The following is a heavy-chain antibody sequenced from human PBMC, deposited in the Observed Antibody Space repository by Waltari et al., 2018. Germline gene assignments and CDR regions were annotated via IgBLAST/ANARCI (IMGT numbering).Heavy chain of an antibody. J-gene: IGHJ3*02. CDR2: IIPSFGTA. Sequence: QVQLVQSGAEVKKPGSSVKVSCKASGGTFSSYAISWVRQAPGQGLEWMGGIIPSFGTANYAQKFQGRVTITADKSTSTAYMELSSLRSEDTAVYYCARSRPSPTHDAFDIWGQGTMVTVSS. V-gene: IGHV1-69*14. CDR1: GGTFSSYA. CDR3: ARSRPSPTHDAFDI.